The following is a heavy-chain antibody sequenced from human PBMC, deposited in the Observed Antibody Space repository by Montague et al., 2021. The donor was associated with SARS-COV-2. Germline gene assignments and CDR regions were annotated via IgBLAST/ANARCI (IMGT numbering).Heavy chain of an antibody. CDR1: GFTFSNSA. J-gene: IGHJ6*02. CDR3: AKDSNYYGLGYGMDV. V-gene: IGHV3-23*01. Sequence: SLRLSCAASGFTFSNSAMNWVRQAPGKGLEWVSCISSSDSGTHYADSVKGRFTISRDNSKNVLYLQMNSLRDEDTALYYCAKDSNYYGLGYGMDVWGQGTTVTVSS. CDR2: ISSSDSGT. D-gene: IGHD3-10*01.